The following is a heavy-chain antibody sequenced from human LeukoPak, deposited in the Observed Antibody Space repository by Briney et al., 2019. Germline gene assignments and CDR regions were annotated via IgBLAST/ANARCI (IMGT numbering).Heavy chain of an antibody. CDR1: GYTFTGYY. CDR3: ARSDYDSSGYGGFDY. V-gene: IGHV1-2*02. J-gene: IGHJ4*02. D-gene: IGHD3-22*01. Sequence: ASVKVSCKASGYTFTGYYMHWVRQAPGQGLEWMGWINPSSGGTNYAQKFQGRVTMTRDTSISTAYMELSRLRFDDTAVYYCARSDYDSSGYGGFDYWGQGTLVTVSS. CDR2: INPSSGGT.